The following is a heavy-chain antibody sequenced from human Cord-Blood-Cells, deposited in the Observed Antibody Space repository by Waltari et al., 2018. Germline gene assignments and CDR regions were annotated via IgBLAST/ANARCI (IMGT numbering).Heavy chain of an antibody. D-gene: IGHD3-22*01. CDR1: GGSISSSKYY. CDR2: IYSSGST. CDR3: ASPGADYYDSSGYLYYFDY. V-gene: IGHV4-39*01. Sequence: QLQLQESGPGLLKTSETLSLTCTFPGGSISSSKYYWCRIHQPPGKGLEWMGSIYSSGSTYYNPSLKSRVTISVDTSKNQFSLKLSSVTAADTAVYYCASPGADYYDSSGYLYYFDYWGQGTLVTVSS. J-gene: IGHJ4*02.